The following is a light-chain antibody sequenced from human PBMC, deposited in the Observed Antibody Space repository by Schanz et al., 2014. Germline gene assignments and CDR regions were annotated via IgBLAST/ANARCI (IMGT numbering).Light chain of an antibody. J-gene: IGKJ1*01. V-gene: IGKV3D-15*01. CDR3: QQYKNWWT. Sequence: EIVMTQSPGALSVSPGERATLSCRASQSVSSNLAWYQQKPGQAPRLLIYDASKRATGIPARFSGSGSGTEFTLTISSLQSEDFAVYYCQQYKNWWTFGQGTKVEIK. CDR1: QSVSSN. CDR2: DAS.